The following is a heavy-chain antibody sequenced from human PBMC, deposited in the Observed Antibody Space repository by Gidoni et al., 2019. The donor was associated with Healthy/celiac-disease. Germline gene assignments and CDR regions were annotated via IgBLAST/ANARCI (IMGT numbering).Heavy chain of an antibody. D-gene: IGHD4-17*01. CDR2: IYPGDSDT. CDR3: ARLMTTVDYWGAFDI. V-gene: IGHV5-51*01. J-gene: IGHJ3*02. CDR1: GYSFTIYW. Sequence: EVQLVQSVAEVKKPGGSLKISCKGSGYSFTIYWIGWVRQMPGKGLEWMGSIYPGDSDTRYSPSFQGQVTISADKSISTAYLQWSSLTASDTAMYYCARLMTTVDYWGAFDIWGQGTMVTVSS.